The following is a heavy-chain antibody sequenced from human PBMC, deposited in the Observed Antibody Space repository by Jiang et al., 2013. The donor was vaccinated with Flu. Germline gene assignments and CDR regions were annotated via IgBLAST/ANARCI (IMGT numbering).Heavy chain of an antibody. CDR2: INPSGGST. J-gene: IGHJ6*01. CDR1: GGTFSSYA. D-gene: IGHD1-20*01. V-gene: IGHV1-46*01. CDR3: AREWMTEVTGSRRSWDV. Sequence: GAEVKKPGSSVKVSCKASGGTFSSYAISWVRQAPGQGLEWMGIINPSGGSTSYAQKFQGRVTMTRDTSTSTVYMELSSLRSEDTAVYYRAREWMTEVTGSRRSWDVWGPRDHGHRLL.